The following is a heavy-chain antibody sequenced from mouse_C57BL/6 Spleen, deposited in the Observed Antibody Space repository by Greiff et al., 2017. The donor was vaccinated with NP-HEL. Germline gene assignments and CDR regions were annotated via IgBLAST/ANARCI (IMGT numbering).Heavy chain of an antibody. CDR1: GYTFTDYY. Sequence: VQLQESGPELVKPGASVKISCKASGYTFTDYYINWVKQRPGQGLEWIGWIFPGSGSTYYIEKFKGKATLTGDKSSSTAYMVLSSLTSEDSGVFVCARDSDGDYTMDYWGHGPSVTVSS. CDR2: IFPGSGST. CDR3: ARDSDGDYTMDY. D-gene: IGHD2-3*01. J-gene: IGHJ4*01. V-gene: IGHV1-75*01.